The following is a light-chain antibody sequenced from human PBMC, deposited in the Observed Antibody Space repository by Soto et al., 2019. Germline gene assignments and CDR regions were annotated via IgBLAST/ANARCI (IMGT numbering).Light chain of an antibody. V-gene: IGKV4-1*01. CDR1: QSVLYSSNNKKY. J-gene: IGKJ4*01. CDR2: WAS. CDR3: QQYYRITLT. Sequence: IVMTQSPDSLALSLGERATINCKSSQSVLYSSNNKKYLDWYQQKPGTPPKLIIYWASPRESGVLDLFRRSGAGTDFTRTISSLKAEDMAVDYCQQYYRITLTFRGGPKVDIK.